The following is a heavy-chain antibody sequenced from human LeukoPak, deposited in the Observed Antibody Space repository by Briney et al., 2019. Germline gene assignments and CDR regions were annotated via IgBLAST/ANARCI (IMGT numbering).Heavy chain of an antibody. CDR1: GFTFSSYW. V-gene: IGHV3-7*01. CDR2: IEQDGSEK. CDR3: ARDRSTSCCHYYYYYMDV. J-gene: IGHJ6*03. D-gene: IGHD2-2*01. Sequence: GGSLRLSCAASGFTFSSYWMSWVRQAPGKGLEWVANIEQDGSEKYYVDSVKGRFTISRDNAKNSLYLQMNSLRAEDTAVYYCARDRSTSCCHYYYYYMDVWGKGTTVTVSS.